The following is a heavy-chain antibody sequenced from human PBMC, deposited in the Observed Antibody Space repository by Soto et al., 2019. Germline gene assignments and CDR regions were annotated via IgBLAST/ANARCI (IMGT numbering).Heavy chain of an antibody. D-gene: IGHD2-2*01. CDR1: GYTFHNYA. CDR3: AKVSMRIGVVPAALT. V-gene: IGHV3-23*01. Sequence: EAQLLESGGGLEQPGGSLILSCLGSGYTFHNYAITWFRQAPGKGLEWVSGISGSGGSTYYADSVRGRFTISRDDSKNTLYLHMNSWTAEDTAVYYCAKVSMRIGVVPAALTWGQGTLVTVSS. CDR2: ISGSGGST. J-gene: IGHJ4*02.